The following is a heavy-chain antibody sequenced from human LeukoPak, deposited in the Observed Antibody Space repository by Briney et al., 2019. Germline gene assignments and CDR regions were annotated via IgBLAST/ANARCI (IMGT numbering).Heavy chain of an antibody. CDR2: IYSGGTT. J-gene: IGHJ4*02. CDR3: ARASSDGIIPAATSFDC. CDR1: GGSISSYY. V-gene: IGHV3-66*01. Sequence: PSETLSLTCTVSGGSISSYYWSWVRQAPGKGLEWVSVIYSGGTTYYADSVKGRFTISRDNSKNTWYLQMNSLRVEDTAVYYCARASSDGIIPAATSFDCWGQGTLVTVSS. D-gene: IGHD2-2*01.